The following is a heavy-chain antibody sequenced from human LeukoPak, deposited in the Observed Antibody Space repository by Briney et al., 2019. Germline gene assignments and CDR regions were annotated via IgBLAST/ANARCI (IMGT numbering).Heavy chain of an antibody. CDR2: ISGPGDST. CDR3: ATRGGAGDF. Sequence: GGSLRLSCAASGFTFATYAMSWVRQAPGKGLEWVSAISGPGDSTYYGDSVKGRFTIPRDNTRNTVSLQMSSLRADDTAVYYCATRGGAGDFWGQGTLVTVSS. CDR1: GFTFATYA. J-gene: IGHJ4*02. D-gene: IGHD3-10*01. V-gene: IGHV3-23*01.